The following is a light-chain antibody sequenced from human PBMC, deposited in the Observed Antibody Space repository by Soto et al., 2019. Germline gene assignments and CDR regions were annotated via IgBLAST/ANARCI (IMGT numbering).Light chain of an antibody. CDR3: ATGDCSLSGYV. Sequence: QSVLTQPPSVSGAPGQRVTISCTGSSSNIGAGYDVHWFQQLPGTAPKLLIYGNSNRPSGIPDRFSGSTSGTSATLGITGLQTGDEADYYCATGDCSLSGYVFATGTKVTV. CDR2: GNS. J-gene: IGLJ1*01. CDR1: SSNIGAGYD. V-gene: IGLV1-40*01.